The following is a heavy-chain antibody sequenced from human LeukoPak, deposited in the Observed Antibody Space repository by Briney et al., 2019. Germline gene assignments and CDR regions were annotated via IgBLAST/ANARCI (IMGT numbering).Heavy chain of an antibody. Sequence: GGPLRLSCAASGFALSGNSMNWVRQAPGKGLEWVSYISSSSSTIYYADSVKGRFTISRDNAKRSLYLQMNSLRAEDTAVYYCARAARQYIVLKREPYYFDYWGQGTLVTVSS. J-gene: IGHJ4*02. CDR2: ISSSSSTI. D-gene: IGHD2-8*01. CDR1: GFALSGNS. V-gene: IGHV3-48*01. CDR3: ARAARQYIVLKREPYYFDY.